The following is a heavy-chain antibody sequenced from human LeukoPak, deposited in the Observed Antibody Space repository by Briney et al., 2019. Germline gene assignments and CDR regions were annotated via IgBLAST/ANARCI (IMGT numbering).Heavy chain of an antibody. CDR1: GGSISSYY. CDR3: AREQQWLIRLYYYYGMDV. CDR2: IYTSGST. J-gene: IGHJ6*02. V-gene: IGHV4-4*07. D-gene: IGHD6-19*01. Sequence: PSETLSLTCTVSGGSISSYYWSWIRQPAGKGLEWIGRIYTSGSTNYNPSLKSRVTMSVDTSKNQFSLKLSSVTAAGTAVYYCAREQQWLIRLYYYYGMDVWGQGTTVTVSS.